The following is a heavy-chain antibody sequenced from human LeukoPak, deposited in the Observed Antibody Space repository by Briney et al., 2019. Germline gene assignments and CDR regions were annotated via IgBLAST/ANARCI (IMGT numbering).Heavy chain of an antibody. CDR3: ARGSLLWFGTTYYYYYMDV. V-gene: IGHV3-21*01. CDR2: ISSSGSYI. J-gene: IGHJ6*03. D-gene: IGHD3-10*01. CDR1: AFTFSSYS. Sequence: GGSLRLSCAASAFTFSSYSMNWVRQAPGKGLEWVSSISSSGSYIYYADSVKGRFTISRDNAKNSLYLQMNSLRAEDTAVYYCARGSLLWFGTTYYYYYMDVWGKGTTVTISS.